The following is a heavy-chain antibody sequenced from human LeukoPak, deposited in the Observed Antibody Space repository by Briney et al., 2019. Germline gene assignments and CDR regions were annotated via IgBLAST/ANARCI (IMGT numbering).Heavy chain of an antibody. CDR1: GFTFSSYW. D-gene: IGHD3-10*01. J-gene: IGHJ3*02. CDR3: ARENGRASGAFDI. CDR2: IKQDGSEK. Sequence: GGSLRLSCAASGFTFSSYWMSWVRQAPGKGLEWVANIKQDGSEKYYVDSVKGRFTISRDNAKNSLYLQMNSLRAEDTAVYYCARENGRASGAFDIWGQGTMVTVSS. V-gene: IGHV3-7*01.